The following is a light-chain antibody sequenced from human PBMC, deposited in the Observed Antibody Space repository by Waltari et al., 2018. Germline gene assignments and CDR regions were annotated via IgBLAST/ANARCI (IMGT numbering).Light chain of an antibody. CDR2: NVS. Sequence: QSALTQPASVSGSPGQSITISCNGTSSDIGHYNYVSWYQQYPGKAPKLMIDNVSDRPSGISNRFSGSKSGNTASLTISGLQAEDEADYYCSSYTTSSTWVFGGGTKLTVL. CDR1: SSDIGHYNY. V-gene: IGLV2-14*03. CDR3: SSYTTSSTWV. J-gene: IGLJ3*02.